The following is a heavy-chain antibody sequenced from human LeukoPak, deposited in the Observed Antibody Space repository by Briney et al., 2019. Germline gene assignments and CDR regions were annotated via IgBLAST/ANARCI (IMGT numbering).Heavy chain of an antibody. CDR1: GFAFITYD. V-gene: IGHV3-13*01. D-gene: IGHD1-1*01. CDR3: ARDHNYAFDN. Sequence: GGSLRLSCAASGFAFITYDMHWVRQVTGKGLEWVSTIDTVGDTYYPGSVKGRFTISRENANNSLYLQMNNLRGEDTAVYYCARDHNYAFDNWGQGTLVSVSS. CDR2: IDTVGDT. J-gene: IGHJ4*02.